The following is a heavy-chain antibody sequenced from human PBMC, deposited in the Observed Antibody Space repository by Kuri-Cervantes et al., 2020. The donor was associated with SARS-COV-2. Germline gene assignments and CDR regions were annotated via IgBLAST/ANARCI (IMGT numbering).Heavy chain of an antibody. CDR2: VSWNGSRT. D-gene: IGHD3-3*01. CDR1: GFTFSNSD. Sequence: GESLKISCTASGFTFSNSDMNWVRQAPGKGLEWVSGVSWNGSRTHYADSVKGRFIISRDNSRNFLYQQMNSLGAEDAAVYYCAKDEKKYYDYWSNLYPNNAYKYYYMDVWDKGATVTVSS. CDR3: AKDEKKYYDYWSNLYPNNAYKYYYMDV. V-gene: IGHV3-19*01. J-gene: IGHJ6*03.